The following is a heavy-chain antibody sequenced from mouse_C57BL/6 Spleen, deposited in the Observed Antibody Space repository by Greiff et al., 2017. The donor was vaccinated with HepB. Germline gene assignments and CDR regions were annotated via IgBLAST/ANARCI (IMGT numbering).Heavy chain of an antibody. D-gene: IGHD2-4*01. CDR2: ISSGGRYT. J-gene: IGHJ2*01. CDR1: GFNFSSYG. Sequence: DVQLVESGGDLVKPGGSLKLSCAASGFNFSSYGMSWVRQTPNKRLEWVATISSGGRYTYYPDSVKGRFTISRDNAKNTLYLQMSSRKSEDTAIYYCARQGFYDHGGYFDYWGQGTTLTVSS. CDR3: ARQGFYDHGGYFDY. V-gene: IGHV5-6*01.